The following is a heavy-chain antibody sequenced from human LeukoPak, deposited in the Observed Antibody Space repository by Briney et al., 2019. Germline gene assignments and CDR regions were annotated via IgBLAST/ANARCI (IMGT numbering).Heavy chain of an antibody. J-gene: IGHJ5*02. D-gene: IGHD6-13*01. CDR1: GGSISSSSYY. Sequence: PSETLSLTCTVSGGSISSSSYYWGWIRQPPGKGLGWIGSIYYSGSTYYNPSLKSRVTISVDTSKNQFSLKLSSVTAADTAVYYCARPLGIAAAGLNWFDPWGQGTLVTVSS. CDR2: IYYSGST. V-gene: IGHV4-39*01. CDR3: ARPLGIAAAGLNWFDP.